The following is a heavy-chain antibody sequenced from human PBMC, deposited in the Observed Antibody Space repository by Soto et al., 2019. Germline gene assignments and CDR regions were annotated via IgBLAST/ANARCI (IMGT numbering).Heavy chain of an antibody. J-gene: IGHJ4*02. D-gene: IGHD3-22*01. CDR3: ALPPMIVEPPHY. V-gene: IGHV3-21*01. CDR1: GFTFSSYS. Sequence: PGGSLRLSCAASGFTFSSYSMNWVRQAPGKGLEWVSSISSSSSYIYYADSVKGRFTISRDNAKNSLYLQMNSLRAEDTAVYYCALPPMIVEPPHYWGQGTLVTVSS. CDR2: ISSSSSYI.